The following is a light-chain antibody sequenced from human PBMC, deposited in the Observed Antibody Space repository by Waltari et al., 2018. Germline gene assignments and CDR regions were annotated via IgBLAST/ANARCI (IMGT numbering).Light chain of an antibody. CDR1: QSISNW. J-gene: IGKJ1*01. CDR2: KAS. Sequence: DIQMTQSPSTLSAFVGDRVTITCRASQSISNWLAWYQQKPGKAPLLLIYKASTLESGVPSRFSGSGSGTEFTLTISSLQPDDFATYYCQQYNNYWTFGQGTKVEVK. V-gene: IGKV1-5*03. CDR3: QQYNNYWT.